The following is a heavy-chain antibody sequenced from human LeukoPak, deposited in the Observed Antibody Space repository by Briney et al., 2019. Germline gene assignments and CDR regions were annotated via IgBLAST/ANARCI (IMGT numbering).Heavy chain of an antibody. CDR3: ARGGGMKVVGAFDI. CDR2: IIPIFGTA. CDR1: GGTFSSYA. J-gene: IGHJ3*02. V-gene: IGHV1-69*05. Sequence: GSSVKVSCKASGGTFSSYAISWVRQAPGQGLEWMGGIIPIFGTANYAQKFQGRVTITTDESTSTAYMELSSLRSEDTAVYYCARGGGMKVVGAFDIWGQGTMVTVSS. D-gene: IGHD2-15*01.